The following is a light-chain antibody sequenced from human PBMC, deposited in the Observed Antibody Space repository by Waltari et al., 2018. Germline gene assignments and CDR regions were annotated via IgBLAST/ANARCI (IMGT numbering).Light chain of an antibody. CDR2: DAS. CDR1: RDITDS. V-gene: IGKV1-NL1*01. CDR3: QHYYSTPRT. J-gene: IGKJ2*02. Sequence: DIQMTQSPSSLSASVGDRVTITCRACRDITDSLAWYQQKPGRAPKVLLFDASSLQSGVPSRFIGSGSGTDFTLTISSLQPEDFATYYCQHYYSTPRTVGRGTTVEIK.